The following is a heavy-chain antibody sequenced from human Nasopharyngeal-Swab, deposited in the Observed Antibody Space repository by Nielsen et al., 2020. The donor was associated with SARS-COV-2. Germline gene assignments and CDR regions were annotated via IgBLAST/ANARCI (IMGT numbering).Heavy chain of an antibody. CDR1: GGSISSSSYY. V-gene: IGHV4-39*01. D-gene: IGHD3-22*01. Sequence: SETLSLTCTVSGGSISSSSYYWGWIRQPPGKGLEWIGSIYYSGSTYYNPSLKSRVTISVDTSKNQFSLKLSSVTAADTAVYYCARGLRNTMIVVVITIVRYWFDPWAREPWSPSPQ. CDR2: IYYSGST. CDR3: ARGLRNTMIVVVITIVRYWFDP. J-gene: IGHJ5*02.